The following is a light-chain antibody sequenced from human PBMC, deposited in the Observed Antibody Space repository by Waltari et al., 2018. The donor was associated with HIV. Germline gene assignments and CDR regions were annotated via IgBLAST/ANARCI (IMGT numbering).Light chain of an antibody. V-gene: IGLV2-8*01. CDR1: SSTVGGYNF. CDR2: EVT. J-gene: IGLJ2*01. CDR3: SSYAGSNNLV. Sequence: QSALTQPPSASGSPGQSVTISCTGTSSTVGGYNFFSWYQQHPGKATKLMIFEVTKRPSGVPARFSGSKSGNTASLTVSGLQADDEADYYCSSYAGSNNLVFGGGTKLTVL.